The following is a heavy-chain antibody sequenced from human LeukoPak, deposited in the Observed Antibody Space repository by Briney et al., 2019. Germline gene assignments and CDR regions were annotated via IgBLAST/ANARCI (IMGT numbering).Heavy chain of an antibody. CDR3: ARGRGFYFDY. Sequence: SETLSLTCTVSGGSISSGGYYWSWIRQHPGKGLEWIGYIYYSGSTYYNPSLKSRVTISVDTSKNQFSLKLSSVTAADTAVYYCARGRGFYFDYWGQGTLVTVFS. CDR1: GGSISSGGYY. CDR2: IYYSGST. V-gene: IGHV4-31*03. J-gene: IGHJ4*02. D-gene: IGHD3-10*01.